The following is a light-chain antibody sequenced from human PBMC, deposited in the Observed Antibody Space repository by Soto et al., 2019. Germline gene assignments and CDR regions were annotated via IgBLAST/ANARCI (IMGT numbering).Light chain of an antibody. J-gene: IGKJ1*01. CDR3: QQQET. V-gene: IGKV1-5*03. CDR2: KAS. CDR1: QSISSW. Sequence: DIQMTQSPSTLSASVGDRVTITCRASQSISSWLAWYQQKPGKAPKRLIYKASSLESGVPSRFSGSGSGTEFTLTISSLQPDDFATYYCQQQETFGQGTKVEIK.